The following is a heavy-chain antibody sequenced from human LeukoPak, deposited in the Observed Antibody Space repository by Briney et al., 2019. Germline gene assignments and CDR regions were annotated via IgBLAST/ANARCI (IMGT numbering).Heavy chain of an antibody. D-gene: IGHD3-22*01. J-gene: IGHJ4*02. CDR1: GLTVSSNY. CDR3: ARDTYYKSTGYYYHDY. CDR2: IYSGGST. V-gene: IGHV3-66*01. Sequence: GGSLRLSCAASGLTVSSNYMTWVRQGPGKGLEWVSVIYSGGSTYYADSVKGRFTISRDNSKNTLYLQMNSLRVEDTAVYYCARDTYYKSTGYYYHDYWGQGTLVTVSS.